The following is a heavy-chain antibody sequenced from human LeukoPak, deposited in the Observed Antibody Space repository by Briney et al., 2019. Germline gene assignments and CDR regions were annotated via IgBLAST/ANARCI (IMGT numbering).Heavy chain of an antibody. CDR3: DGYSSSSYYYCYYMDV. V-gene: IGHV4-59*04. D-gene: IGHD6-6*01. J-gene: IGHJ6*03. CDR1: GGSISSYY. Sequence: PSETLSLACTVSGGSISSYYWSWIRQPPGKGLEWIGSIYYSGSTYYNPSLKSRVTISVDTSKNQFSLKLSSVTAADTAVYYCDGYSSSSYYYCYYMDVWGKGTTVTVSS. CDR2: IYYSGST.